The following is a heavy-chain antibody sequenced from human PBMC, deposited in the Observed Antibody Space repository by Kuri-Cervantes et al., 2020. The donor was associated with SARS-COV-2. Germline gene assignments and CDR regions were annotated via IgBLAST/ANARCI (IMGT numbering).Heavy chain of an antibody. V-gene: IGHV3-30-3*02. CDR1: GFTFSSYA. D-gene: IGHD6-19*01. J-gene: IGHJ5*02. Sequence: GESLKISCAASGFTFSSYAMHWVRQAPGKGLEWVAVISYDGSNKYYADSVKGRFTISRDNSKNTLYLQLNSLTPEVTAVYYCAKPSVAREYSWFDPWGQGTLVTVSS. CDR2: ISYDGSNK. CDR3: AKPSVAREYSWFDP.